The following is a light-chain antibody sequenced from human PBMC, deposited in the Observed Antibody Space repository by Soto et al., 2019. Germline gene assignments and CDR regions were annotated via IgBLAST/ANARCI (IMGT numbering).Light chain of an antibody. CDR2: DVA. J-gene: IGLJ2*01. CDR1: SRDIGGYNH. CDR3: CSYSGSRLI. V-gene: IGLV2-11*01. Sequence: QSALTQPPSVSGSPGQSVTISCTGTSRDIGGYNHVSWYQQHPGKAPKLIVYDVAKRPSGVPDRFSGSKSGNTASLTISGLLPADEADYSCCSYSGSRLIFGGGTKVTVL.